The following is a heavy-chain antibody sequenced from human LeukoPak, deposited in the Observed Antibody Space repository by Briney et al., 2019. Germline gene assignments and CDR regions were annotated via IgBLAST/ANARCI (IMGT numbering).Heavy chain of an antibody. D-gene: IGHD2-2*01. CDR1: GFTFIDFA. CDR3: AKAISSTSLDAFDI. CDR2: IRYDGSNK. J-gene: IGHJ3*02. Sequence: PGGSLRLSCTASGFTFIDFAMHWVRQAPGKGLEWVAFIRYDGSNKYYADSVKGRFTISRDNSKNTLYLRMNSLRAEDTAVYYCAKAISSTSLDAFDIWGQGTMVTVSS. V-gene: IGHV3-30*02.